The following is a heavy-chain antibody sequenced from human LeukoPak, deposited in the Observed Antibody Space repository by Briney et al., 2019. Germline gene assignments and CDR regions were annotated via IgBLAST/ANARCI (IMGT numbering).Heavy chain of an antibody. Sequence: GGSLRLSCVASGFTYSNHWMHWVRQAPGKGLVWVSRISSDGAIINYADSVKGRFTISRDNSKNTLYLQMNSLRAEDTAVYYCAKARVPGLKYYFDYWGQGTLVTVSS. J-gene: IGHJ4*02. D-gene: IGHD4/OR15-4a*01. CDR2: ISSDGAII. V-gene: IGHV3-74*01. CDR3: AKARVPGLKYYFDY. CDR1: GFTYSNHW.